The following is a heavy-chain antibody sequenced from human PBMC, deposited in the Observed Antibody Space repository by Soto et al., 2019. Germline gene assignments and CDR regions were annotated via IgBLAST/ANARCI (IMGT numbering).Heavy chain of an antibody. J-gene: IGHJ4*02. V-gene: IGHV3-7*04. CDR3: ARGSGFLIDS. Sequence: EVQLVESGGGLVQPGGSLRLSCAASGFSFSNHWMNWVRQVPGKGLEWVAIIKEDGSEEHYVDSVKGRFTISRDNAKISLYLQMNSLRVEDTAVYYCARGSGFLIDSWGQGTLVTASS. D-gene: IGHD5-12*01. CDR2: IKEDGSEE. CDR1: GFSFSNHW.